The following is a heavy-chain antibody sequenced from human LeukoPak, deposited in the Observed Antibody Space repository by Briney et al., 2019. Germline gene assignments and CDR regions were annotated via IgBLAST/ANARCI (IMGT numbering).Heavy chain of an antibody. CDR1: GFTFSSHA. CDR2: ICGSSGST. V-gene: IGHV3-23*01. D-gene: IGHD3-3*01. Sequence: PGGSLRLSCAASGFTFSSHAMAWVRQAPGKGLEWGSAICGSSGSTYYADSVKGRFTISRDNPKNTVYLQMNILTAPAPPVFSCARDPGVVAFYYLDYWGQGTLVTVSS. J-gene: IGHJ4*02. CDR3: ARDPGVVAFYYLDY.